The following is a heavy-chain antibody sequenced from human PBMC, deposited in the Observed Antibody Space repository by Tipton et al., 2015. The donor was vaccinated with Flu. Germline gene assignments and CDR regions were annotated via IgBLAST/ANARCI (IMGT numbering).Heavy chain of an antibody. CDR1: GGSVSSNY. J-gene: IGHJ5*02. CDR2: MYRSGNT. D-gene: IGHD4-11*01. V-gene: IGHV4-59*02. CDR3: ARRDHSNYVSDPKNWFDP. Sequence: TLSLTCTVSGGSVSSNYWIWIRQSPGKGLEWIANMYRSGNTYYNPSLQSRVTTSIDKSKNQFSLKLTSVTAADTAIYYRARRDHSNYVSDPKNWFDPWGRGILVTVSS.